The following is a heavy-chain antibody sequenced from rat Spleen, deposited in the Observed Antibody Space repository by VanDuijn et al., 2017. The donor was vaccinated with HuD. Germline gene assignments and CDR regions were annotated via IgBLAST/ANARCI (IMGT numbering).Heavy chain of an antibody. CDR2: ISYDGNST. D-gene: IGHD5-1*01. CDR1: GFTFSDYA. J-gene: IGHJ1*01. V-gene: IGHV5-29*01. CDR3: ARHPQLGVFWYFDF. Sequence: EVHLVESGGGLVPPGRSLKLSCAVSGFTFSDYAMAWVRQAPTKGLEWVATISYDGNSTYYRDSVKGRFTISRDNAKSTLYLQMNSLRSEDTATYYCARHPQLGVFWYFDFWGPGTMVTVSS.